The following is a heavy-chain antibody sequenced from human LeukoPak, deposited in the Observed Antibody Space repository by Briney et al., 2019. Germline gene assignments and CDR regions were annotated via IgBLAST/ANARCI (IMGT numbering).Heavy chain of an antibody. J-gene: IGHJ4*02. D-gene: IGHD3-16*01. CDR1: GYSYTNYW. CDR3: ARHLPGGWGFIDY. V-gene: IGHV5-10-1*01. Sequence: GESLKISCKGSGYSYTNYWISWVRQMPGKGLEWMGRIDRSDSYINHSPSFQGHVSISADKSISTAYLQRSSLKASDTAMYYCARHLPGGWGFIDYWGQGTLVTVSS. CDR2: IDRSDSYI.